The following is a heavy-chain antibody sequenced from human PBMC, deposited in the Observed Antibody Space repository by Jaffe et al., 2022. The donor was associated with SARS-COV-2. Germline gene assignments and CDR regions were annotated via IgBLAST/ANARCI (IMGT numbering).Heavy chain of an antibody. CDR3: ASPTPIREYSGYDYYFDY. J-gene: IGHJ4*02. V-gene: IGHV4-39*01. CDR1: GGSISSSSYY. CDR2: IYYSGST. D-gene: IGHD5-12*01. Sequence: QLQLQESGPGLVKPSETLSLTCTVSGGSISSSSYYWGWIRQPPGKGLEWIGSIYYSGSTYYNPSLKSRVTISVDTSKNQFSLKLSSVTAADTAVYYCASPTPIREYSGYDYYFDYWGQGTLVTVSS.